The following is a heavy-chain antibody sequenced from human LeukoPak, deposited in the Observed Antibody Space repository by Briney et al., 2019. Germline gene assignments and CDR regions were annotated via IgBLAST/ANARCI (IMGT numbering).Heavy chain of an antibody. D-gene: IGHD3-10*01. J-gene: IGHJ6*02. CDR3: ARDVMVRGVTVRYYYGMDV. CDR2: IYHSGST. V-gene: IGHV4-39*07. CDR1: GGSISSSSYY. Sequence: PSETLSLTCTVSGGSISSSSYYWGWIRQPPGKGLEWIGSIYHSGSTCYNPSLKSRVTISVDTSKNQFSLKLSSVTAADTAVYYCARDVMVRGVTVRYYYGMDVWGQGTTVTVSS.